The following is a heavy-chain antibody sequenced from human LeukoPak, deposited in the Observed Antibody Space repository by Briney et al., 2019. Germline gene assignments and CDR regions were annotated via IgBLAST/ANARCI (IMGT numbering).Heavy chain of an antibody. V-gene: IGHV4-59*01. CDR1: GGSFSSYY. Sequence: PSETLSLTCAVYGGSFSSYYWSWIRQPPGKGLEWIGYIYYSGSTNYNPSLKSRVTISVDTSKNQFSLKLSSVTAADTAVYYCAKGPRVWEWLARFDYWGQGTLVTVSS. J-gene: IGHJ4*02. D-gene: IGHD6-19*01. CDR3: AKGPRVWEWLARFDY. CDR2: IYYSGST.